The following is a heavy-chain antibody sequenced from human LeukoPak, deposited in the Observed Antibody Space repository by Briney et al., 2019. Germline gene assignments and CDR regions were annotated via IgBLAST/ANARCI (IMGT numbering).Heavy chain of an antibody. CDR2: IYYSGST. J-gene: IGHJ5*02. Sequence: SETLSLTCTVSGGSISSYYWSWIRQPPGKGLEWIGYIYYSGSTNYNPSLKSQVTISVDTSKNQFSLKLSSVTAADTAVYYCARVYTMVRGVIWFDPWGQGTLVTVSS. CDR3: ARVYTMVRGVIWFDP. CDR1: GGSISSYY. D-gene: IGHD3-10*01. V-gene: IGHV4-59*01.